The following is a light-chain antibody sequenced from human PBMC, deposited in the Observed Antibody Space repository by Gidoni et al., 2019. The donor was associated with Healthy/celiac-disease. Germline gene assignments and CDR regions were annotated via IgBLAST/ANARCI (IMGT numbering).Light chain of an antibody. J-gene: IGKJ5*01. V-gene: IGKV1-9*01. CDR3: QQLNSYLPIT. CDR2: AAS. Sequence: DIQLTQSPSFLSASVGDRVTITCRASQGISSYLAWYQQKPGKAPKLLIYAASTLQSGVPSMFSGSGSGTEFTLTISSLQPEDFATYYCQQLNSYLPITFGQGTRLEIK. CDR1: QGISSY.